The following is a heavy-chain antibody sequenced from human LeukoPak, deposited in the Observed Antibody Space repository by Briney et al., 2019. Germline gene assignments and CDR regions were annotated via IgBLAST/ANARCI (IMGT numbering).Heavy chain of an antibody. CDR3: ARQYYYGSESYYDL. CDR1: GGSISSYY. CDR2: IYYSGST. J-gene: IGHJ4*02. V-gene: IGHV4-59*01. D-gene: IGHD3-10*01. Sequence: SETLSLTCTVSGGSISSYYWSWIRQPPGKGLEWIGYIYYSGSTNYNPSLKSRVTISVDTSKNQFSLKLSSVTAADTAVYYCARQYYYGSESYYDLWGQGTLVTVSS.